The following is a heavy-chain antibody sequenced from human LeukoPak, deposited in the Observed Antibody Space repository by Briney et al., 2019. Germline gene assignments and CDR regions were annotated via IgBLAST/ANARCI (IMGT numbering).Heavy chain of an antibody. CDR3: ARDLVGFKNWFDP. V-gene: IGHV3-7*01. J-gene: IGHJ5*02. Sequence: GGSLRLSCAAPGFTFSSYWMSWVRQAPGKGLEWVANIKQDGSEKYYVDSVKGRFTISRDNAKNSLYLQMNSLRAEDTAVYYCARDLVGFKNWFDPWGQGTLVTVSS. CDR1: GFTFSSYW. CDR2: IKQDGSEK. D-gene: IGHD2-8*02.